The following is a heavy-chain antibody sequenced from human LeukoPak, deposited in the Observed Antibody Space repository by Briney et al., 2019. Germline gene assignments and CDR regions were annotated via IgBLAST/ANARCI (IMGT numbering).Heavy chain of an antibody. V-gene: IGHV1-2*02. CDR1: GYTYTGYY. J-gene: IGHJ4*02. CDR3: AREDGGVCYEY. CDR2: INPNSGGT. Sequence: ASVKVSCKASGYTYTGYYMHWVRQAPGQGLEWMGWINPNSGGTNYAQKFQGRGTMTRDTSISTAYMELSRLRSDDTAVYYCAREDGGVCYEYWGQGTLVTVSS. D-gene: IGHD2-8*01.